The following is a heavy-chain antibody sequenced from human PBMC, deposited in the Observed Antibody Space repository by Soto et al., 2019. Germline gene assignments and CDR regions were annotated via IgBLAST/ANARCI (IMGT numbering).Heavy chain of an antibody. CDR1: GYSISSGYY. J-gene: IGHJ6*02. CDR3: ARDFGVVISSWSGGMDV. D-gene: IGHD3-3*01. V-gene: IGHV4-38-2*02. Sequence: SETLSLTCAVSGYSISSGYYWGWIRQPPGKGLEWIGSIYHSGSTFYNPSLKSRVTISVDTSKNQFSLKLSSVTAADTAVYYCARDFGVVISSWSGGMDVWGQGTTVTVSS. CDR2: IYHSGST.